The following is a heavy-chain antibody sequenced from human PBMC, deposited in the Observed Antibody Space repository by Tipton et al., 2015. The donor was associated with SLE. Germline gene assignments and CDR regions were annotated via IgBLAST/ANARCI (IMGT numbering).Heavy chain of an antibody. CDR3: AQGSDSSSSDRPLFDY. Sequence: GSLRLSCAASGFTFRSYWMHWVRQAPGKGLVWVSGIISDGSGTTYADSVKGRFTISRDNAKNTLFLQMNSLRADDTAVYYCAQGSDSSSSDRPLFDYWGQGTLVTVSS. CDR2: IISDGSGT. V-gene: IGHV3-74*03. J-gene: IGHJ4*02. D-gene: IGHD3-22*01. CDR1: GFTFRSYW.